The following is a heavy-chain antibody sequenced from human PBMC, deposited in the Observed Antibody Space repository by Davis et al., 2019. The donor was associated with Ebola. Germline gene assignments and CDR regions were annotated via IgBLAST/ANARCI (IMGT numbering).Heavy chain of an antibody. CDR1: GYTFTSYG. V-gene: IGHV1-18*01. D-gene: IGHD6-13*01. Sequence: AASVKVSCKASGYTFTSYGISWVRQAPGQGLEWMGWISAYNGNTNYAQKLQGRVTMTTDTSTSTAYMELRSLRSDDTTVYYCAREGSSWYSEYGMDVWGQGTTVTVSS. CDR2: ISAYNGNT. CDR3: AREGSSWYSEYGMDV. J-gene: IGHJ6*02.